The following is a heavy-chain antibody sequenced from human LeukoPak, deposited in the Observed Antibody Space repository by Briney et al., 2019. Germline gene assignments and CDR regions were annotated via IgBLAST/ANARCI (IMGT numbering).Heavy chain of an antibody. D-gene: IGHD4-17*01. Sequence: ASVKVSCKASGYTFIDYYMYWVRQAPGQGLEWMGWINPNSGGTNYAQKFQGRVTMSRDTSIRTAYMELSSLRSDDTAVYYCARLFNFYGDYYFDYWGQGTLVTVSS. CDR2: INPNSGGT. CDR1: GYTFIDYY. J-gene: IGHJ4*02. CDR3: ARLFNFYGDYYFDY. V-gene: IGHV1-2*02.